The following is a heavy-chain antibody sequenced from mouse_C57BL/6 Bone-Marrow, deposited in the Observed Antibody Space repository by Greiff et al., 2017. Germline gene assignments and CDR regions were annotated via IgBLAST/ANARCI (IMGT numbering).Heavy chain of an antibody. CDR1: GYTFTSYW. J-gene: IGHJ1*03. Sequence: QVQLQQPGAELVRPGSSVKLSCKASGYTFTSYWMHWVKQRPIQGLEWIGNIDPSDSETHYNQKFKDKATLTVDKSSSTAYMQRSSLTSEDSAVYYCAREAGSSYVGYWYFDVWGTGTTVTVSS. D-gene: IGHD1-1*01. CDR2: IDPSDSET. CDR3: AREAGSSYVGYWYFDV. V-gene: IGHV1-52*01.